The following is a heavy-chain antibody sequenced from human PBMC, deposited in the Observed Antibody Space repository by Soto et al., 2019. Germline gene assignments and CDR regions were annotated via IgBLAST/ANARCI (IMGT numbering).Heavy chain of an antibody. CDR1: GGSISSYY. CDR2: IYYSGST. Sequence: QVQLQESGPGLVKPSETLSLTCTGSGGSISSYYWSWIRQPPGKGLEWIGYIYYSGSTNYNPSLKDRVTISVDTSNNQLLPKPGFVPAADKGGYYCGGQYNSRLNDSFDFWGQGTMVTVSS. D-gene: IGHD6-19*01. CDR3: GGQYNSRLNDSFDF. V-gene: IGHV4-59*01. J-gene: IGHJ3*01.